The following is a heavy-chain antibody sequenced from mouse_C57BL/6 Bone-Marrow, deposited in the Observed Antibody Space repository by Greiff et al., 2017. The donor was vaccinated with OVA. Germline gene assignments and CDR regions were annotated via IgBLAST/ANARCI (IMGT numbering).Heavy chain of an antibody. D-gene: IGHD1-1*01. J-gene: IGHJ1*03. CDR3: AAYGSSYGYWYFDV. Sequence: EVQLVESGPGLVKPSQSLSLTCSVTGYSITSGYYWNWIRQFPGNKLEWMGYISYDGSNNYNPSLKNRISITRDTSKNQFFLKLNSVTTEDTATYYCAAYGSSYGYWYFDVWGTGTTVTVSS. CDR2: ISYDGSN. V-gene: IGHV3-6*01. CDR1: GYSITSGYY.